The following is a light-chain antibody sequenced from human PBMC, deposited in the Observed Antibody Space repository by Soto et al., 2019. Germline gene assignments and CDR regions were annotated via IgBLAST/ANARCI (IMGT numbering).Light chain of an antibody. V-gene: IGKV3-15*01. CDR3: QQYNNWPLT. J-gene: IGKJ1*01. Sequence: EIVMTQSPATLSVSPGERATLSCGASQSVSSNLSWYQQKPGQAPRLLIYGASTRATGIPARFSGSGSGTEFTLTISSLQSEDFAVYYCQQYNNWPLTFGQGTKVDI. CDR1: QSVSSN. CDR2: GAS.